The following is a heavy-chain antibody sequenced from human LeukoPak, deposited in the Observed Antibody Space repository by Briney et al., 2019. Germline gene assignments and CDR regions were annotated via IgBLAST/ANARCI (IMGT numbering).Heavy chain of an antibody. D-gene: IGHD1-26*01. CDR2: INPSGGST. CDR1: GYTFTSYC. CDR3: ARASREGAFDY. J-gene: IGHJ4*02. Sequence: ASVKVSCKASGYTFTSYCMHWVRQAPGQGLEWMGIINPSGGSTGYAQKFQGRVTMTRDTSTSTVYMELSSLRSEDTAAYYCARASREGAFDYWGQGTLVTVSS. V-gene: IGHV1-46*01.